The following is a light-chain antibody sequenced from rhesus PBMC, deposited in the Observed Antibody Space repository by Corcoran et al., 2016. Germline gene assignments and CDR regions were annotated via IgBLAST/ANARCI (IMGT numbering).Light chain of an antibody. CDR1: QNFYSI. CDR3: QHYYDNPFT. J-gene: IGKJ3*01. Sequence: DIQMTQSPSALSASVGDRVTISFRASQNFYSILAWYQQKPGKAPKLLIYAASNLQTGIPSRFSGTGSGTDFTLTIRSLQPTDSADYYCQHYYDNPFTFGPGTKLDIK. V-gene: IGKV1S12*01. CDR2: AAS.